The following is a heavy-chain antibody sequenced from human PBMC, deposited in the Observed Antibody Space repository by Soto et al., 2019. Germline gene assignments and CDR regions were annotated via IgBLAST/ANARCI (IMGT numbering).Heavy chain of an antibody. Sequence: PGGSLRLSCAASGFSFSDYGMYWVRQAPGKGLEWVAVISHDGRNTHYADSVKGRFTISRDSSKNTLSLEMTSLRAEDTAVYYCAKGGRQWLVTSDFNYWGQGALVTVSS. D-gene: IGHD6-19*01. CDR1: GFSFSDYG. CDR3: AKGGRQWLVTSDFNY. V-gene: IGHV3-30*18. CDR2: ISHDGRNT. J-gene: IGHJ4*02.